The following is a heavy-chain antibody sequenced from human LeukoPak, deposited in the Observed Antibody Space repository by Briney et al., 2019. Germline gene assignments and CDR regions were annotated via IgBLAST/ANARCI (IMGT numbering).Heavy chain of an antibody. CDR3: ARRVGYYYDSSGYLFDY. D-gene: IGHD3-22*01. J-gene: IGHJ4*02. CDR1: GYTFTGYY. CDR2: INPNSGGT. V-gene: IGHV1-2*02. Sequence: ASVKVSCKASGYTFTGYYMHWVRQAPGQGLEWMGWINPNSGGTNYAQKFQGRVTMTRDTSISTAYMELSRLRSDDTAVYYCARRVGYYYDSSGYLFDYWGQGTLVTVSS.